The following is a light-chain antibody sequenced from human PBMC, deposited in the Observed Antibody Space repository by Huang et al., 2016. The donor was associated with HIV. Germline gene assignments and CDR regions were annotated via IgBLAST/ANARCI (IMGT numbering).Light chain of an antibody. CDR1: QSVSSSY. J-gene: IGKJ4*01. Sequence: EIVLTQSPGTLSLSPGERATLSCRASQSVSSSYLAWYQQKPGQAPRLLIYGASSRATGIPDRFRGGGSGTDFTLTISRLEPEDFAVYYCQQYGSSPLTYGGGTKLEIK. CDR3: QQYGSSPLT. CDR2: GAS. V-gene: IGKV3-20*01.